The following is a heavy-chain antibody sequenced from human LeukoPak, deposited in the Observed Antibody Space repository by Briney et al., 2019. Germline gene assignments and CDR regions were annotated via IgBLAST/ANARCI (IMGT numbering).Heavy chain of an antibody. CDR1: GYSISSGYY. CDR3: ARDVVVPAAIDYYYYMDV. CDR2: IYHSGST. V-gene: IGHV4-38-2*02. J-gene: IGHJ6*03. Sequence: SETLSLTCTVSGYSISSGYYWGWIRQPPGKGLEWIGSIYHSGSTYYNPSLKSRVTISVDTSKNQFSLKLSSVTAADTAVYYCARDVVVPAAIDYYYYMDVWGKGTTVTVFS. D-gene: IGHD2-2*02.